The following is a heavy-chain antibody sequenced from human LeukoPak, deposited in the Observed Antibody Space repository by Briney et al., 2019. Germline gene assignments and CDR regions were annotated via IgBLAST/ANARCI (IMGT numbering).Heavy chain of an antibody. Sequence: PGGSLRLSCAASGSTFSDHYIDWVRQAPGKGLEWVGRSRDKGNSYTTAYAASVRGRFTISRDDSKNSLYLQMNSLKIEDTAVYYCTKLARAPRDFDYWGQGTLVTVSS. CDR3: TKLARAPRDFDY. D-gene: IGHD3-10*01. CDR2: SRDKGNSYTT. CDR1: GSTFSDHY. J-gene: IGHJ4*01. V-gene: IGHV3-72*01.